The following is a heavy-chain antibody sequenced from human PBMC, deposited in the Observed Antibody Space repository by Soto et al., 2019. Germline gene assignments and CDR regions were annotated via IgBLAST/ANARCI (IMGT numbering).Heavy chain of an antibody. CDR3: ARASSSWYPWWFDP. Sequence: SETLSLTCTVSGGSISSYDWSWILQPAEQGLELIVRIYTSGSTNYNPSLKSRVTMSVDTAKNQFSLKLSSVTAADTAVYYCARASSSWYPWWFDPWGQGTLVTVSS. CDR1: GGSISSYD. V-gene: IGHV4-4*07. CDR2: IYTSGST. J-gene: IGHJ5*02. D-gene: IGHD6-13*01.